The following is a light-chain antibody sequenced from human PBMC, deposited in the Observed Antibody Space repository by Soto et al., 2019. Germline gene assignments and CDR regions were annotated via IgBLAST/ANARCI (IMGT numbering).Light chain of an antibody. CDR3: QQYDSSPGLT. Sequence: TQSPSSVSASVGDRVAITCRASQGISSKLAWYQQKPGQAPRLLIYGTSSRATGIPDRFSGSGSGTDFTLTISRLEPEDFAVYYCQQYDSSPGLTFGGGTKVEIK. V-gene: IGKV3-20*01. J-gene: IGKJ4*01. CDR2: GTS. CDR1: QGISSK.